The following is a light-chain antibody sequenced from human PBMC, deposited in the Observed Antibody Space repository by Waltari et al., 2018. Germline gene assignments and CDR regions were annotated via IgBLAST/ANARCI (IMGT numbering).Light chain of an antibody. CDR3: QQLNSYPLT. J-gene: IGKJ3*01. CDR2: AAS. CDR1: QAISSY. Sequence: IHLTQSPSSLSASVGDRVPIPRRASQAISSYLAWYQQKSGKAPKLLIYAASTLQSGVPSRFSGSGSGTDFTLTISSLQPEDFATYYCQQLNSYPLTFGPGTRVDIK. V-gene: IGKV1-9*01.